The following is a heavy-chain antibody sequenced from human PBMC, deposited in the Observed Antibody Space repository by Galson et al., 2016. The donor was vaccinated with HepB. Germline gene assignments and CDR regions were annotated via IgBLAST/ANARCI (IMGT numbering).Heavy chain of an antibody. CDR3: ARVRCSTFRCQNWFDP. CDR2: TYYRSKWYN. D-gene: IGHD2/OR15-2a*01. CDR1: SAA. Sequence: SAAWTWIRQSPLRGLEWLGRTYYRSKWYNDYAVSVKSRISIHPDTSKNQFSLQLNSVTPEDTAVYYCARVRCSTFRCQNWFDPWGQGTLVTVSS. V-gene: IGHV6-1*01. J-gene: IGHJ5*02.